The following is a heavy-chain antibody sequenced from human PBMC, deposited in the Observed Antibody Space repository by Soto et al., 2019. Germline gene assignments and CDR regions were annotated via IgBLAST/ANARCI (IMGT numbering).Heavy chain of an antibody. J-gene: IGHJ4*02. CDR3: ARDSPSCGSRRCLFDR. CDR1: GFTFSSYA. V-gene: IGHV3-23*01. CDR2: ISGSDDST. Sequence: GGSLRLSCAASGFTFSSYAMSWVRQAPGKGLEWVSVISGSDDSTYYADSVKGRFTISRDNVKNLPYLQMNSLRDEDTAVYYWARDSPSCGSRRCLFDRWGQGTLVTVST. D-gene: IGHD2-21*01.